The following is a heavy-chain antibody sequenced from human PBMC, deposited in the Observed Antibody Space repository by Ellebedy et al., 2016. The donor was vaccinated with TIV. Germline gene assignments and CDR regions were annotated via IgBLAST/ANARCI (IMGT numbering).Heavy chain of an antibody. CDR3: AKVGSYYPFED. D-gene: IGHD1-26*01. CDR2: VSGSGGTT. Sequence: PGGSLTLSCAVSGFSFRTSAMSWVRQAPGKGLEWVSGVSGSGGTTDYADSVKCRFTISIDNSQQTLYRQMNSLRVEDTAIYFGAKVGSYYPFEDWGMGTLVTVSS. J-gene: IGHJ4*02. CDR1: GFSFRTSA. V-gene: IGHV3-23*01.